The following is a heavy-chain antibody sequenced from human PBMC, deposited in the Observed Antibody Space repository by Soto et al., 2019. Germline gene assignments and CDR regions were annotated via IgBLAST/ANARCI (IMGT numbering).Heavy chain of an antibody. V-gene: IGHV3-48*03. Sequence: PGGSLRLSCAASGFTFSSYEMNWVRQAPGKGLEWVSYISSSGSTIYYADSVKGRFTISRDNAKNSLYLQMNTLRAEDTAVYYCARDRGDYYDSSESWGQGTLVTVSS. D-gene: IGHD3-22*01. J-gene: IGHJ5*02. CDR2: ISSSGSTI. CDR3: ARDRGDYYDSSES. CDR1: GFTFSSYE.